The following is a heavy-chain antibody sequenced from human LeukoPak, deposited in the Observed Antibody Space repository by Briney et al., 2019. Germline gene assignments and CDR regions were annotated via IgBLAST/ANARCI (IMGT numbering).Heavy chain of an antibody. V-gene: IGHV1-69*13. J-gene: IGHJ4*02. CDR1: GGTFSSYA. CDR3: ARDIAAAGLFFDY. D-gene: IGHD6-13*01. Sequence: SVKVSCKASGGTFSSYAISWVRQAPGQGLEWMGGIIPIFGTANYAQKFQGRVTITADESTSTAYMELSSLRSEDTAVYYCARDIAAAGLFFDYWGQGTLVTVSS. CDR2: IIPIFGTA.